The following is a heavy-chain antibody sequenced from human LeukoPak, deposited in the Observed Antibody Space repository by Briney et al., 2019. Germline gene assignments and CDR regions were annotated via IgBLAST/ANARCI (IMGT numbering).Heavy chain of an antibody. D-gene: IGHD5-24*01. Sequence: SETLSLTCTVSGGSISSYYWSWIRQPPGKGLEWIGEINHSGSTNYNPSLKSRVTISVDTSKNQFSLKLSSVTAADTAVFYCARHRAEMATITDDAFDIWGQGTKVTVSS. J-gene: IGHJ3*02. CDR1: GGSISSYY. V-gene: IGHV4-34*01. CDR2: INHSGST. CDR3: ARHRAEMATITDDAFDI.